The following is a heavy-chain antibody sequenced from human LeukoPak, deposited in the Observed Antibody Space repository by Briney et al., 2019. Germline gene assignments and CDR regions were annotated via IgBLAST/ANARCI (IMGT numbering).Heavy chain of an antibody. CDR3: ARGRGMVRGVTMTRFVDY. Sequence: GGSLRLSCAASGFTFSSYWINWVRQTPGKGLEWVAPMNQDGSAKYYADSVKGRFTISRDNAKNSLYLQMNSLRAEDTAVYYGARGRGMVRGVTMTRFVDYWGQGTLVTVSP. J-gene: IGHJ4*02. D-gene: IGHD3-10*01. CDR1: GFTFSSYW. V-gene: IGHV3-7*03. CDR2: MNQDGSAK.